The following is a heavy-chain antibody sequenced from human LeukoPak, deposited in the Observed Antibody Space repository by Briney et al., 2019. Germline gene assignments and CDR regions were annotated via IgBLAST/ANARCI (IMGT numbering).Heavy chain of an antibody. J-gene: IGHJ5*02. V-gene: IGHV1-2*06. CDR3: ARAGGYCSGGSCYWFDP. CDR1: GYTFTGYY. CDR2: INPNSGGT. Sequence: ASVKVSCKASGYTFTGYYMHWVRQAPGQGLERMGRINPNSGGTNYAQKFQGRVTMTRDTSISTAYMELSRLRSDDTAVYYCARAGGYCSGGSCYWFDPWGQGTLVTVSS. D-gene: IGHD2-15*01.